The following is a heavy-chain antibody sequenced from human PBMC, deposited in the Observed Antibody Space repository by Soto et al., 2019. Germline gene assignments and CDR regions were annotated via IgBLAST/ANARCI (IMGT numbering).Heavy chain of an antibody. CDR2: ISGSGGNT. J-gene: IGHJ5*02. CDR1: GFTFSNYA. D-gene: IGHD6-6*01. Sequence: EMQLSESGGGLVQPGGSLRLSCAASGFTFSNYAMSWVRQAPGKGLEWVSTISGSGGNTYYADSVKGRFTISRDNSKNTLYLQMNSLRAEDTAVYYCAKDRSSLTNWFDPWGQGTLVTVSS. V-gene: IGHV3-23*01. CDR3: AKDRSSLTNWFDP.